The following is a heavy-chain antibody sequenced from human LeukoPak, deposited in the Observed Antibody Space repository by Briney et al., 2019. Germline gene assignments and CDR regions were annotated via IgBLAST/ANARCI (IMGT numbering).Heavy chain of an antibody. CDR2: IYHSGST. CDR3: ATGYSSTWYYLDY. V-gene: IGHV4-59*01. CDR1: GDSHSSYY. Sequence: SETLSLTCTVPGDSHSSYYWSWIPQPPGKGLEWIGYIYHSGSTNYNPSLKSRVTISADTSKDQFSLKLASVTAADTAAYYCATGYSSTWYYLDYWGQGTLVTVSS. D-gene: IGHD6-13*01. J-gene: IGHJ4*02.